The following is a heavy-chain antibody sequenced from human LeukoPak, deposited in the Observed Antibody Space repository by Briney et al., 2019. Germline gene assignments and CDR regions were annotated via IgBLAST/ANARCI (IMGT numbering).Heavy chain of an antibody. CDR3: ARGLGSSGPYNWFDP. J-gene: IGHJ5*02. Sequence: GGSLRLSCAASGFTFSSYAMHWVRQAPGKGLEWVAGISYDGSNKYYADSVKGRFTISRDNSKNTLYLQMNSLRAEDTAVYYCARGLGSSGPYNWFDPWGQGTLVTVSS. D-gene: IGHD6-19*01. CDR2: ISYDGSNK. V-gene: IGHV3-30*04. CDR1: GFTFSSYA.